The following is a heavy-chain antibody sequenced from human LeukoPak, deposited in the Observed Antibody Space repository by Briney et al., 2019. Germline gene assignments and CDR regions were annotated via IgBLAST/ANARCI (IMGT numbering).Heavy chain of an antibody. J-gene: IGHJ4*02. CDR3: AKIGVPAAIRSPYDY. Sequence: GGSLRLSCAASGFTFSSYAMSWARQAPGKGLEWVSAISGSGGSTYYADSVKGRFTISRDNSKNTLYLQMNSLRAEDTAVYYCAKIGVPAAIRSPYDYWGQGTLVTVSS. CDR2: ISGSGGST. V-gene: IGHV3-23*01. CDR1: GFTFSSYA. D-gene: IGHD2-2*02.